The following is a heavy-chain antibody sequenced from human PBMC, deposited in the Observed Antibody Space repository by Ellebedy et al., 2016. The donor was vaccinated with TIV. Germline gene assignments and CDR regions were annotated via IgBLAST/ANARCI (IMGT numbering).Heavy chain of an antibody. Sequence: GGSLRLXXAASGFTFSSYAMSWVRQAPGKGLEWVSAISGSGGSTYYADSVKGRFTISRDNSKNTLYLQMNSLRAEDTDVYYCAKPLGGGYYYPFDYWGQGTLVTGAS. CDR3: AKPLGGGYYYPFDY. J-gene: IGHJ4*02. CDR2: ISGSGGST. CDR1: GFTFSSYA. D-gene: IGHD3-22*01. V-gene: IGHV3-23*01.